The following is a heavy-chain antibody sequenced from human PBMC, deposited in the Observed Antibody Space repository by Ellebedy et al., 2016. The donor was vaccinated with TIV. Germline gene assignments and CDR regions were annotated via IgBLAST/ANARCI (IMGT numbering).Heavy chain of an antibody. CDR3: AREAGYYGSGSYESGVY. D-gene: IGHD3-10*01. CDR1: GGTFSSYA. CDR2: IIPIFGTA. J-gene: IGHJ4*02. Sequence: SVKVSCXASGGTFSSYAISWVRQAPGQGLELMGGIIPIFGTANYAQKFQGRVTITADESTSTAYMELSSLRSEDTAVYYCAREAGYYGSGSYESGVYWGQGTRVTVSS. V-gene: IGHV1-69*13.